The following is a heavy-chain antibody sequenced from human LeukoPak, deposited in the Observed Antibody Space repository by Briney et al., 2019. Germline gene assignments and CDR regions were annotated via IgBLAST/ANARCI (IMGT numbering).Heavy chain of an antibody. D-gene: IGHD1-7*01. CDR1: GGSISSYY. CDR3: ARKSIAFGELEWFEP. J-gene: IGHJ5*01. Sequence: SETLSLTCTVSGGSISSYYWSWIRQPPGKGLEWIGYIYYSGSTNYNPSLKSRVTISVDTSKNQFSLKLSSVTAADTAGYYCARKSIAFGELEWFEPWGQGTPVPVSS. V-gene: IGHV4-59*01. CDR2: IYYSGST.